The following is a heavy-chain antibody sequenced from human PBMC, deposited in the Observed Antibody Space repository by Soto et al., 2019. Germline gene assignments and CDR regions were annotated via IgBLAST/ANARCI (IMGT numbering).Heavy chain of an antibody. Sequence: GGSLRLSCAASGFTFSSYAMSWVRQAPGKELEWVSAISGSGGSTYYADSVKGRFTISRDNSKNTLYLQMNSLRAEDTAVYYCAKDLSFGVLWFGEYYWGQGTLVTVSS. CDR1: GFTFSSYA. J-gene: IGHJ4*02. D-gene: IGHD3-10*01. CDR2: ISGSGGST. CDR3: AKDLSFGVLWFGEYY. V-gene: IGHV3-23*01.